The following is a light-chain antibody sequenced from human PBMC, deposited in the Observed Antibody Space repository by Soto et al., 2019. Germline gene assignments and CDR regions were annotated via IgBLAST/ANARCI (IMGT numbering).Light chain of an antibody. CDR3: SSYTRSNTRV. J-gene: IGLJ7*01. Sequence: QSVLTKPASVSGSPGQSITISCTGTSSDVGGYNYVSWYQQHPGKAPKLMIYEVNNRPSGVSNRFSGSKSGNTASLTISGLQAEDEADYFCSSYTRSNTRVFGGGTQLTV. V-gene: IGLV2-14*01. CDR1: SSDVGGYNY. CDR2: EVN.